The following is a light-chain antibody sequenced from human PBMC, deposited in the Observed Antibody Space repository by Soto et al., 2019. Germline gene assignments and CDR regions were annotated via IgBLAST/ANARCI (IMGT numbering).Light chain of an antibody. CDR2: GAS. J-gene: IGKJ1*01. V-gene: IGKV3-20*01. CDR3: HQCQSWPRT. Sequence: EIVLTQSPGTLSLSPGDGATLSCRASQSVTSDYLAWYQQKPGQAPRLLIYGASIRATGVPDRFSGSGSGTDFTLTISDVQPEDFALYYCHQCQSWPRTFGQGTKVDIK. CDR1: QSVTSDY.